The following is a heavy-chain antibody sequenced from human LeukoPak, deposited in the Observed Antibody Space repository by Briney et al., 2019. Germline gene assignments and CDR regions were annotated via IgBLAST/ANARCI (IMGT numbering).Heavy chain of an antibody. CDR2: IYYSGST. Sequence: SETLSLTCTVSGGSISSSSYYWGWIRQPPGKGLEWIVSIYYSGSTYYYPSLKSRVTISVDTSKNQFSLKLSSVTAADTAVYYCASVSRSGSYFLQSYYYYYYMDVWGKGTTVTVSS. CDR3: ASVSRSGSYFLQSYYYYYYMDV. CDR1: GGSISSSSYY. J-gene: IGHJ6*03. V-gene: IGHV4-39*07. D-gene: IGHD1-26*01.